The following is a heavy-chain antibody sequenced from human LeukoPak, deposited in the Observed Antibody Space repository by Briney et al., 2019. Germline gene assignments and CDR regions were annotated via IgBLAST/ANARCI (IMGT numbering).Heavy chain of an antibody. J-gene: IGHJ4*02. D-gene: IGHD3-9*01. Sequence: GASVKVSCKASGGTFSSYAISWVRQAPGQGLEWMGGIIPIFGTANYAQKFQGRVTITADESTSTAYMELSSLRSEDTAVYYCARRPTSTGYYGGYYFDYWGQGTLVTVSS. V-gene: IGHV1-69*13. CDR1: GGTFSSYA. CDR3: ARRPTSTGYYGGYYFDY. CDR2: IIPIFGTA.